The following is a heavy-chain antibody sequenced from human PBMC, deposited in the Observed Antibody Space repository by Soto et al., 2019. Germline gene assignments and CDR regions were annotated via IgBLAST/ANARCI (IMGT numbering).Heavy chain of an antibody. V-gene: IGHV4-31*03. CDR1: GGSISSGGYY. J-gene: IGHJ4*02. D-gene: IGHD3-9*01. CDR2: IYYSGST. CDR3: ARVVIGFYDILTGYPDY. Sequence: TLSLTCTVSGGSISSGGYYWSWIRQHPGKGLEWIGYIYYSGSTYYNPSLKSRVTISVDTSKNQFSLKLSSVTAADTAVYYCARVVIGFYDILTGYPDYWGQGTLVTVSS.